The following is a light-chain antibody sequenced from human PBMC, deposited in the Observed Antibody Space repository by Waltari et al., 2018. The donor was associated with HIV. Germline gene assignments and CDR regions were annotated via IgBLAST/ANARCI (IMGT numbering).Light chain of an antibody. CDR2: HRN. V-gene: IGLV3-19*01. J-gene: IGLJ3*02. CDR1: SLRVYF. CDR3: SCRDSSGHLV. Sequence: SSEVTQEPSMSVALGQTVTIACRGDSLRVYFASWYQQTPGQAPVLVVYHRNNRPSGIPDRFSGSGSGDTASLTITGAQAEDEADYYCSCRDSSGHLVFGGGTRLTVL.